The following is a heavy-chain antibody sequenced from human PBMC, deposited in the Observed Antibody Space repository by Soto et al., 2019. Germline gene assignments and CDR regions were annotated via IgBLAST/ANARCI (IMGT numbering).Heavy chain of an antibody. CDR1: RASLSSSKC. J-gene: IGHJ4*02. D-gene: IGHD6-13*01. CDR2: IHHSGNS. CDR3: ARGERQQQRDY. V-gene: IGHV4-4*02. Sequence: SETLSLTFAVRRASLSSSKCWRWVRQPPGKGLEWIGEIHHSGNSNYNPSLKSRVIISVDKSKNQFSLKLSSVTDADTAVYYCARGERQQQRDYWGQGTLVTVS.